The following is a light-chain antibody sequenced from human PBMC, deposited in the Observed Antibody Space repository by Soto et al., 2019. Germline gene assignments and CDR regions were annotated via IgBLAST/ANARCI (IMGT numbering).Light chain of an antibody. CDR2: SND. V-gene: IGLV1-44*01. CDR3: AARDDSLNGWV. Sequence: QAVVTQAPSASGTPGQRVTISCSGSSSNIGSNTVTWYQQVPGTAPKLLIYSNDQRPSGVPDRFSGSKSGTSASLAIAGLQSEDEADYYCAARDDSLNGWVFGGGTKLTVL. CDR1: SSNIGSNT. J-gene: IGLJ3*02.